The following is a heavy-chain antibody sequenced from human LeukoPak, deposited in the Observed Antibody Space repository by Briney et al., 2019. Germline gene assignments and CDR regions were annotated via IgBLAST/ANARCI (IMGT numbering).Heavy chain of an antibody. Sequence: PSETLSLTCTVSGGSISSGSYYWSWIRQPAGKGLEWIGRIYTSGSTNYNPSLKSRVTISADTSKNQFSLKLSSVTAADTAVYYCARDDSEETGSGEMGYWGQGTLVTVSS. CDR1: GGSISSGSYY. J-gene: IGHJ4*02. D-gene: IGHD1-1*01. V-gene: IGHV4-61*02. CDR2: IYTSGST. CDR3: ARDDSEETGSGEMGY.